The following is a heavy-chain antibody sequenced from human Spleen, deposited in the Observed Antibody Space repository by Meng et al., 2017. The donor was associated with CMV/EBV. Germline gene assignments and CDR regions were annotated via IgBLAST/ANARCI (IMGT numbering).Heavy chain of an antibody. J-gene: IGHJ4*02. V-gene: IGHV3-NL1*01. Sequence: GESLKISCAAAAFNFRTYGMHWVRQPPGKGLEWLSVIYTSGATYYADSLEGRFTISRDNNENTVFLQMNSLRVEDMAVYYCAGGSRAPYYFDSWGQGTLVTVSS. D-gene: IGHD3-16*01. CDR1: AFNFRTYG. CDR2: IYTSGAT. CDR3: AGGSRAPYYFDS.